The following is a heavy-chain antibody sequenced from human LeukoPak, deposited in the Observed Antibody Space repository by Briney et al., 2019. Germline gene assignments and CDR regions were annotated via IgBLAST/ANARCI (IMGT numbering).Heavy chain of an antibody. V-gene: IGHV3-74*01. Sequence: GGSLRLSCAASGFTFSRFSMHWVREAPGRGLVWVSRISSDGISTNYADSEKGRFTISRDNSKNTLYLQMNSLRAEDTAVYYCVQSGGMDVWGQGTTVTVSS. CDR1: GFTFSRFS. CDR2: ISSDGIST. J-gene: IGHJ6*02. CDR3: VQSGGMDV.